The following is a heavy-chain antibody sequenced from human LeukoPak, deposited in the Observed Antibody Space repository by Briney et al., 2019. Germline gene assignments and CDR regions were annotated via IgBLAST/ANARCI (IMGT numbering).Heavy chain of an antibody. Sequence: PSETLSLTCTVSGGSISRYYWSWIRQPPGKGLEWIGYIYYSGSTNYNPSLKSRVTISVDTSKNQFSLKLSSVTAADTAVYYCARDRGSYWGFFDYWGQGTLVTVSS. CDR3: ARDRGSYWGFFDY. CDR1: GGSISRYY. J-gene: IGHJ4*02. V-gene: IGHV4-59*01. CDR2: IYYSGST. D-gene: IGHD1-26*01.